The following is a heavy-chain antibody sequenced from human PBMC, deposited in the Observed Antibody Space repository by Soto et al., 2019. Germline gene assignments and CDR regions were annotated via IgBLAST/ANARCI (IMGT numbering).Heavy chain of an antibody. V-gene: IGHV3-9*01. D-gene: IGHD2-15*01. J-gene: IGHJ3*02. CDR3: AKEMGYCSGGSCLRIRENAFDI. Sequence: GGSLRLSCAASGFTFDDYAMHWVRQAPGKGLEWVSGISWNSGSIGYADSVKGRFTISRDNAKNSLYLQMNSLRAEDTALYYCAKEMGYCSGGSCLRIRENAFDIWGQGTMVTVS. CDR1: GFTFDDYA. CDR2: ISWNSGSI.